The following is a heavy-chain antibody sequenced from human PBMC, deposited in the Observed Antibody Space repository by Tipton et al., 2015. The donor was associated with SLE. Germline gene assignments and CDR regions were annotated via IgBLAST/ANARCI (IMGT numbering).Heavy chain of an antibody. V-gene: IGHV4-38-2*02. J-gene: IGHJ4*02. CDR1: GYSIRTVHY. Sequence: TLSLTCTVSGYSIRTVHYWGWLRQPPGKGLEWSGSIYYSGSTYFNPSLQSRFTISVDTAKNQFSLKLTSVTAADTAVYYCARGDPSGYHYFDYWGQGILVTVSS. CDR2: IYYSGST. CDR3: ARGDPSGYHYFDY. D-gene: IGHD3-3*01.